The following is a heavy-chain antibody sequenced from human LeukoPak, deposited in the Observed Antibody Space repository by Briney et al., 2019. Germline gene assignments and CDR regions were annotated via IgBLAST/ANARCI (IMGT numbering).Heavy chain of an antibody. CDR2: INAYNGNT. V-gene: IGHV1-18*01. Sequence: ASVKVSCKASGYTFTSYGISWVRQAPGQGLEWMGWINAYNGNTNYAQKLQGRVTMTTDTSTSTAYMELRSLRSDDTAVYYCARPIGGGWYPPPGMDVWGQGTTVTVSS. CDR1: GYTFTSYG. J-gene: IGHJ6*02. D-gene: IGHD6-19*01. CDR3: ARPIGGGWYPPPGMDV.